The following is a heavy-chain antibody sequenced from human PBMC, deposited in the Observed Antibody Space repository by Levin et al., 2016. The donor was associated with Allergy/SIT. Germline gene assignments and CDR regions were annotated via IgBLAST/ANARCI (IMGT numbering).Heavy chain of an antibody. CDR3: ARDIGSSWFDP. V-gene: IGHV4-31*02. J-gene: IGHJ5*02. Sequence: WIRQPPGKGLEWIGYIYYSGSTYYNPSLKSRVTISVDTSKNQFSLKLSSVTAADTAVYYCARDIGSSWFDPWGQGTLVTVSS. CDR2: IYYSGST. D-gene: IGHD3-16*02.